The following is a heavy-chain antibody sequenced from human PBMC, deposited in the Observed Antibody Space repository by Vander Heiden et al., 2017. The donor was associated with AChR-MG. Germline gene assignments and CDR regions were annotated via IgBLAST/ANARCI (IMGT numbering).Heavy chain of an antibody. CDR1: GYSFTSYW. D-gene: IGHD6-13*01. CDR2: IYPGDSDT. J-gene: IGHJ5*02. CDR3: ARHPTGIAAAGTGGWFDP. Sequence: EVQLVQSGAEVKKPGESLKISCKGSGYSFTSYWIGWVGQWPGKGLEWMGIIYPGDSDTRYSPSFQGQVTISADKSISTAYLQWSSLKASDTAMYYCARHPTGIAAAGTGGWFDPWGQGTLVTVSS. V-gene: IGHV5-51*01.